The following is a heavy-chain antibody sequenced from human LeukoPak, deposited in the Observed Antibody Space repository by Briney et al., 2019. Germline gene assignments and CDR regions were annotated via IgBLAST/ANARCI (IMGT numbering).Heavy chain of an antibody. CDR1: NGSISSDF. CDR3: AREIVVVPAYYYYMDV. V-gene: IGHV4-4*07. CDR2: MSSSGIS. D-gene: IGHD2-2*01. Sequence: PSQTLSLTCTVSNGSISSDFWSWIRQPAGKGLEWIGRMSSSGISTYSPSLKSRVTISIDTSKNQFSLKLSSVTAADTAVYYCAREIVVVPAYYYYMDVWGKGTTVTVSS. J-gene: IGHJ6*03.